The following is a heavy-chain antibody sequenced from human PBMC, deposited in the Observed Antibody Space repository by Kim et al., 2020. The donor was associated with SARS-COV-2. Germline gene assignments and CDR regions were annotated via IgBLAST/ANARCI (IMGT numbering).Heavy chain of an antibody. D-gene: IGHD3-10*01. J-gene: IGHJ1*01. CDR3: TRGGSGSSKEYFQF. V-gene: IGHV3-72*01. CDR1: GFTFSDYY. CDR2: SRDKTNRYTT. Sequence: GGSLRLSCAASGFTFSDYYMDWVRQAPGKGLEWIGRSRDKTNRYTTEYAASVRGRVIISRDDSRNSLYLQMNSLKTEDTAVYYCTRGGSGSSKEYFQFWGQGTLAIVSS.